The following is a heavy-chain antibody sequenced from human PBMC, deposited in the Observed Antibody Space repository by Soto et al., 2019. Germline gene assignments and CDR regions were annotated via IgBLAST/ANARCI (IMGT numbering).Heavy chain of an antibody. D-gene: IGHD6-19*01. CDR1: GFTFSSYW. Sequence: PGGSLRLSCAASGFTFSSYWMSWVRQAPGKGLEWVANIKQDGSEKYYVDSVKGRFTISRDNAKNSLYLQMNSLRAEDTAVYYCARDGEVAVAGPPPNWFDPWGQGTLVTVSS. CDR2: IKQDGSEK. V-gene: IGHV3-7*01. J-gene: IGHJ5*02. CDR3: ARDGEVAVAGPPPNWFDP.